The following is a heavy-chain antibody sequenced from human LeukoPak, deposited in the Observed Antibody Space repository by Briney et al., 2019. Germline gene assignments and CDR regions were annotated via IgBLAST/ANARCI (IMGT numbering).Heavy chain of an antibody. CDR1: GFTSSSYG. Sequence: GGSLRLSCAVSGFTSSSYGMSWVRQAPGKGLEWVSSISGRGVSTYYADSVKGRFTISSDNSKKTVFLQMNSLRADDTAVYYCAKTVVVTANPRAFDIWGQGTMVTVSS. CDR2: ISGRGVST. CDR3: AKTVVVTANPRAFDI. V-gene: IGHV3-23*01. J-gene: IGHJ3*02. D-gene: IGHD2-21*02.